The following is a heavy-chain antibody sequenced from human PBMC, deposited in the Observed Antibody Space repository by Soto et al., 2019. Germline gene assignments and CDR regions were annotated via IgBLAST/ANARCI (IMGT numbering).Heavy chain of an antibody. Sequence: ASVKVSCKVSGYTLTELSMHWVRQAPGKGLEWMGGFDPEDGETIYAQKFQGRVTMTEDTSTATAYMELSSLRSEDTAVYYCATSGPIEYSSSSFDYWGQGTLVTVSS. CDR2: FDPEDGET. J-gene: IGHJ4*02. V-gene: IGHV1-24*01. D-gene: IGHD6-6*01. CDR1: GYTLTELS. CDR3: ATSGPIEYSSSSFDY.